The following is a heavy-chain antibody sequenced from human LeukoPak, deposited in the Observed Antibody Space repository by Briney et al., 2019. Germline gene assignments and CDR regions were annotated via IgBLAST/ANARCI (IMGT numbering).Heavy chain of an antibody. V-gene: IGHV4-4*07. J-gene: IGHJ6*03. CDR1: GGSISSYY. Sequence: KPSETLSLTCTVSGGSISSYYWSWIRQPAGKGLEWIGRIYTSGSTNYNPSLKSRVTIPVDKSKNQFSLKLSSVTAADTAVYYCARDLSSSSSWYGNHYYYYYMDVWGKGTTVTVSS. CDR3: ARDLSSSSSWYGNHYYYYYMDV. CDR2: IYTSGST. D-gene: IGHD6-13*01.